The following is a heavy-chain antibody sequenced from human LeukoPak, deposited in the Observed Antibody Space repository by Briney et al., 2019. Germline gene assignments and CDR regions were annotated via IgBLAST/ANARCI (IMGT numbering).Heavy chain of an antibody. V-gene: IGHV3-21*04. Sequence: GGSLRLSCGAFGFTFRSYSMNWVRQAPGKGLEWVACISSGSDYTYYAESVKGRFTVSRDNAKSSLYLQMNSLRAEDTAVYYCAKDVVATISSPTFDYWGQGTLVTVSS. J-gene: IGHJ4*02. D-gene: IGHD5-12*01. CDR1: GFTFRSYS. CDR3: AKDVVATISSPTFDY. CDR2: ISSGSDYT.